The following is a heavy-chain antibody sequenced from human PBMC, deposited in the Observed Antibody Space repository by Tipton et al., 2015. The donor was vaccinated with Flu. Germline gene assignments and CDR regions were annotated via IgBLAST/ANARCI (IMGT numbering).Heavy chain of an antibody. V-gene: IGHV4-38-2*02. CDR1: GYSISSGYY. CDR2: IYHSGST. J-gene: IGHJ6*02. CDR3: ARLPYAGRYLGCMDV. Sequence: TLSLTCTVSGYSISSGYYWGWLRQPPGKGLEWIGSIYHSGSTYYNPSLKSRVTISVDTSKNQFSLKLSSVTAADTAVYYCARLPYAGRYLGCMDVWGQGTTVTVSS. D-gene: IGHD3-10*01.